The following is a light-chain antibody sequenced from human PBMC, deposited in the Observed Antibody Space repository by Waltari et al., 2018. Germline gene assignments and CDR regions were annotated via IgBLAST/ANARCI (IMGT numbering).Light chain of an antibody. CDR3: QQRSNSPLT. V-gene: IGKV3-11*01. CDR2: DAS. Sequence: EIVLTQSPATLSLSPGERATLSCRATQSVSSYLAWYQQRPGQAPGLLLCDASSRATGIPARFTGSVSETDFSLPLRSLEPEDFAVYYCQQRSNSPLTFGGGTKVEIK. CDR1: QSVSSY. J-gene: IGKJ4*01.